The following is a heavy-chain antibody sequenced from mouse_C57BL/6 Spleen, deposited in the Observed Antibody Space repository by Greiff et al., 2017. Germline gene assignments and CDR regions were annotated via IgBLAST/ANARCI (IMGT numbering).Heavy chain of an antibody. V-gene: IGHV2-5*01. CDR1: GFSLTSYG. J-gene: IGHJ2*01. CDR3: AKNRLDSSGNIYFDY. Sequence: QVQLQQSGPGLVQPSPSLSITCTVSGFSLTSYGVHWVRQSPGKGLEWLGVIWRGGSTDSTAAFMSRLNITKDSYESLVFVKMNSIQAEDTAIYNCAKNRLDSSGNIYFDYWGQGTTLTVAS. CDR2: IWRGGST. D-gene: IGHD3-2*02.